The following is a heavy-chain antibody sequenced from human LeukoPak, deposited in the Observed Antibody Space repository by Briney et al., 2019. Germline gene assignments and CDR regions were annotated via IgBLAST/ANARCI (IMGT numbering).Heavy chain of an antibody. CDR3: TTVTTVTTFN. CDR1: GFTFSSYS. D-gene: IGHD4-17*01. Sequence: GGSLRLSCAASGFTFSSYSMNWVRQAPGKGLEWVSYISSSSSTIYYADSVKGRFTISRDNAKNSLYLQMNSLKTEDTAVYYCTTVTTVTTFNWGQGTLVTVSS. J-gene: IGHJ4*02. CDR2: ISSSSSTI. V-gene: IGHV3-48*01.